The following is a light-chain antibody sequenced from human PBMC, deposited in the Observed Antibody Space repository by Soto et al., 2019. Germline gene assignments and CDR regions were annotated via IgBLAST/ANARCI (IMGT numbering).Light chain of an antibody. J-gene: IGKJ1*01. CDR3: QHYYSVPWT. Sequence: VIWLTQSPSLLSASTGDRVTISCRMSQSISSYVAWYHQKPRKAPELLIYAASTLQSGVPSRFSGSGSGTDFTLTISCLQSEDFATYYCQHYYSVPWTFGQGTKVEIK. V-gene: IGKV1D-8*03. CDR1: QSISSY. CDR2: AAS.